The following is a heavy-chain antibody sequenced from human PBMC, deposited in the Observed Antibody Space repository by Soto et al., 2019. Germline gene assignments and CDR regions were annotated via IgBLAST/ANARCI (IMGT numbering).Heavy chain of an antibody. CDR3: AKRLDYYYDSSGYYYFDY. D-gene: IGHD3-22*01. CDR2: ISGSGGST. Sequence: LRLSCSASGFTFSSYAMSWVRQAPGKGLEWVSAISGSGGSTYYADSVKGRFTISRDNSKNTLYLQMNSLRAEDTAVYYCAKRLDYYYDSSGYYYFDYWGQGTLVTVSS. V-gene: IGHV3-23*01. J-gene: IGHJ4*02. CDR1: GFTFSSYA.